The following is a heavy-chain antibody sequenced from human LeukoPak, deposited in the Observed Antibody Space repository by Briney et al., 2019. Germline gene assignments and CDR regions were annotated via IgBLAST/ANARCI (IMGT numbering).Heavy chain of an antibody. D-gene: IGHD4/OR15-4a*01. CDR2: IAEDSTV. Sequence: PGGSLRLSCAASGFTVSSYEMNWVRQAPGKGLEWVSFIAEDSTVYYANSVEGRFTLSRDNAKNSLSLQMDSLRADDTAFYYCARDTLGEGEDANYAVYYFDYWGQGTVVTVSS. CDR1: GFTVSSYE. V-gene: IGHV3-48*03. J-gene: IGHJ4*02. CDR3: ARDTLGEGEDANYAVYYFDY.